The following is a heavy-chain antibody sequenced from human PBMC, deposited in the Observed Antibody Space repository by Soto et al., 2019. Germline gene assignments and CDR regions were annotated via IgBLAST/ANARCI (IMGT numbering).Heavy chain of an antibody. CDR1: GGSVSSGSYY. D-gene: IGHD2-2*01. CDR2: IYYSGST. J-gene: IGHJ6*02. Sequence: SETLSLTCTVSGGSVSSGSYYWSWIRQPPGKGLEWIGYIYYSGSTNYNPSLKSRVTISVDTSKNQFSLKLSSVTAADTAVYYCARVHCSSTSCSETYYYYGMDVWGQGTTVTVSS. V-gene: IGHV4-61*01. CDR3: ARVHCSSTSCSETYYYYGMDV.